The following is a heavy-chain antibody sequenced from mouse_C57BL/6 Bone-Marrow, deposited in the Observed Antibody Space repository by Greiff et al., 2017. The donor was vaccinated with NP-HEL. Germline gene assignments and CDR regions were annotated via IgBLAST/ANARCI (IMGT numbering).Heavy chain of an antibody. CDR3: ARGDYYGSSDCAMDY. V-gene: IGHV1-80*01. CDR1: GYAFSSYW. CDR2: IYPGDGDT. Sequence: VKLMESGAELVKPGASVKISCKASGYAFSSYWMNWVKQRPGKGLEWIGQIYPGDGDTNYNGKFKGKATLTADKSSSTAYMQLSSLTSEDSAVYFCARGDYYGSSDCAMDYWGQGTSVTVSS. D-gene: IGHD1-1*01. J-gene: IGHJ4*01.